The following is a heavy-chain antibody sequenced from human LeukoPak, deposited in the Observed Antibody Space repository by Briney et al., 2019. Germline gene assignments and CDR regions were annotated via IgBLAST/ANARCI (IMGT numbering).Heavy chain of an antibody. D-gene: IGHD3-16*01. V-gene: IGHV3-7*01. CDR1: GFTFRSYS. Sequence: PGGSLRLSCAASGFTFRSYSMNWVRQAPGKGLGWVANINEDGGAKYYVDSVKGRFTISRDNAKNSQYLQMNSLRVEDTAVYYCATKGGDYWGQGTLVTVSS. CDR3: ATKGGDY. J-gene: IGHJ4*02. CDR2: INEDGGAK.